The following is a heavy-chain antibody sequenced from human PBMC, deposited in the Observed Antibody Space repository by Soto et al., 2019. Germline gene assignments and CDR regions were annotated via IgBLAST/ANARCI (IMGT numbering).Heavy chain of an antibody. Sequence: LSLTCAVYGGSFSGYYWSWIRQPPGKGLEWIGEINHSGSTNYNPSLKSRVTISVDKSKNQFSLKLSSVTAADTAVYYCARDQLEGNWFDPWGQGTLVTSPQ. CDR2: INHSGST. CDR3: ARDQLEGNWFDP. V-gene: IGHV4-34*01. J-gene: IGHJ5*02. D-gene: IGHD1-1*01. CDR1: GGSFSGYY.